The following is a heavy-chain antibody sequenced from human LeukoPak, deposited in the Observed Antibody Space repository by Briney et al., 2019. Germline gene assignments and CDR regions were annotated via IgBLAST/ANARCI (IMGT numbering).Heavy chain of an antibody. CDR1: GYKFTSYW. J-gene: IGHJ3*02. CDR3: GRRPNYYDNGWLRYAFDI. V-gene: IGHV5-51*01. CDR2: IYPGDSDT. D-gene: IGHD3-22*01. Sequence: PGESLKISFQGSGYKFTSYWIGWVRPVPGKDLEWLGIIYPGDSDTKYRPSFQGQVTISADQSISTAYLQWSSLKASDAAIYYCGRRPNYYDNGWLRYAFDIWGRGTMVTVSS.